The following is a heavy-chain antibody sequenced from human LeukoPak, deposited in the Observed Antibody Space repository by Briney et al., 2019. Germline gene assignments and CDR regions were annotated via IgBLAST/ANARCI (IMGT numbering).Heavy chain of an antibody. D-gene: IGHD2-2*01. CDR3: AKDWGMGDQLLRIDY. J-gene: IGHJ4*02. V-gene: IGHV3-23*01. CDR1: GFTFSTYA. CDR2: ISGSGVST. Sequence: PGGSLRLSCTASGFTFSTYAMNWVRQAPGKGLECVSGISGSGVSTYYADSVKGRFTISRDNSNNTLYLQMSTLGAEDTAVYYCAKDWGMGDQLLRIDYWGQGTLVTVSS.